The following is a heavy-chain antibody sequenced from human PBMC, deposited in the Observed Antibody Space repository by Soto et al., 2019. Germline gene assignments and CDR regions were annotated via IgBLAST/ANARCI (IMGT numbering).Heavy chain of an antibody. V-gene: IGHV4-31*03. J-gene: IGHJ5*02. Sequence: QVQLQESGPGLVKPSQTLSLTCTVSGGSISSGGYYWSWIRQHPGKGLEWIGYISYSGSTYYNPSLNSRVTISVDTSKNQFSLKLSSVTAADTAVYYCARASSTRGYSYGYWFDPWGQGTLVTVSS. CDR3: ARASSTRGYSYGYWFDP. D-gene: IGHD5-18*01. CDR2: ISYSGST. CDR1: GGSISSGGYY.